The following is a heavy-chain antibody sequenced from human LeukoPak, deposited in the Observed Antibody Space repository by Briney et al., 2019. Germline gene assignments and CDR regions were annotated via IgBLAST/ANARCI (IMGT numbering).Heavy chain of an antibody. CDR2: IRYDGSVK. CDR3: SREGSEAFDI. CDR1: GFTFSNYG. V-gene: IGHV3-30*02. J-gene: IGHJ3*02. Sequence: TGGSLRLSCAASGFTFSNYGMHWVRQAPGKGLEWVAVIRYDGSVKYYADSVKGRFTLSKDNFKDTLYLHMNGLRPEDSAVYYCSREGSEAFDIWGQGSMVTVSS.